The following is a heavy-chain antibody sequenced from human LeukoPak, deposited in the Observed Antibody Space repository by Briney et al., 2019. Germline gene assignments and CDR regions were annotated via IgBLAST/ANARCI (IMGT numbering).Heavy chain of an antibody. Sequence: NPGGSLRLSCAASGFTFSSYSMNWVRQAPGKGLEWVSSISSSSGYMYYADSVKGRFTISRDNAKNSLYLQMNSLRAEDTAVYYCARDEHSSGGTGKWGQGTLVTVSS. CDR1: GFTFSSYS. V-gene: IGHV3-21*01. CDR3: ARDEHSSGGTGK. J-gene: IGHJ4*02. D-gene: IGHD6-19*01. CDR2: ISSSSGYM.